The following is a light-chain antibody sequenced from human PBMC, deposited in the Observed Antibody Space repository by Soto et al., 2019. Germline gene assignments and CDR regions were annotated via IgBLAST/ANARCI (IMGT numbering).Light chain of an antibody. CDR3: QKLSSYPLT. CDR1: QTVRNNY. CDR2: DAS. V-gene: IGKV3-20*01. Sequence: EFVLPQSQGTLSLSPGARATLYCRPSQTVRNNYLAWYQQKPGQAPRLLIYDASSRATGIPARFSGGGSGKDGTLTISSLEPEEFAVDYGQKLSSYPLTCGRGNK. J-gene: IGKJ4*01.